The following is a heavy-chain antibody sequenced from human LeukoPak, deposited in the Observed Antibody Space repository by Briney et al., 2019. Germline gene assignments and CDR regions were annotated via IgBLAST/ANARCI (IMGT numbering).Heavy chain of an antibody. CDR1: RFTFGDYA. V-gene: IGHV3-49*03. CDR3: TRGVYSSSTYNFDY. Sequence: SGGSLRLSCTASRFTFGDYAMSWFRQAPGKGLEWVGFIRTKAYGGTTEFAASVKGRFTISRDDSKSIAYLQMNSLKTEDTAVYYCTRGVYSSSTYNFDYWGQGTLVTVSS. CDR2: IRTKAYGGTT. D-gene: IGHD6-13*01. J-gene: IGHJ4*02.